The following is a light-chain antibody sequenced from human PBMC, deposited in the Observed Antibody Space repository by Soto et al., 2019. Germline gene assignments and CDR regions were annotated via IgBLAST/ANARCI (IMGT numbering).Light chain of an antibody. CDR1: QSVSSNY. Sequence: EIVLTQSPGTLSLSPGERDTLSCRASQSVSSNYLAWYQQKTGQAPKLLIYGASSRATGIPDRFSGSGSGTDFILTNSRLQPEDFAMYYCQQSGKSFPLTCGGGTKLDI. V-gene: IGKV3-20*01. J-gene: IGKJ4*01. CDR2: GAS. CDR3: QQSGKSFPLT.